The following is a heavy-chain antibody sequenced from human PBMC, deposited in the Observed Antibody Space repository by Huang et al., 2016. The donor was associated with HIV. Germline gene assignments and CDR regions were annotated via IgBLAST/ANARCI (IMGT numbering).Heavy chain of an antibody. J-gene: IGHJ5*02. CDR3: ARDADYYGSGSYHPSGWFDP. Sequence: EVQLVESGGGLVQPGGSLRLSCAASGFTFSSYWMHWVRQAPGKGLVWVSRINSDGSSTSYADSVKGRFTISRDNAKNTLYRQMNSLRAEDTAVYYCARDADYYGSGSYHPSGWFDPWGQGTLVTVSS. V-gene: IGHV3-74*01. CDR2: INSDGSST. CDR1: GFTFSSYW. D-gene: IGHD3-10*01.